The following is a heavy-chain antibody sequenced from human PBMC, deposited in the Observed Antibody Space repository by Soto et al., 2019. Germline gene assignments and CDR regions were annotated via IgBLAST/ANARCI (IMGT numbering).Heavy chain of an antibody. Sequence: GGSLRLSCAASGFTFSGSAMHWVRQASGKGLEWVGRIRSKANSYATAYAASVKGRFTISRDDSKNTAYLQMNSLKTEDTAVYYCTRHQSDYDILTDWLLPGTYFDYWGQGTLVTVSS. D-gene: IGHD3-9*01. J-gene: IGHJ4*02. CDR3: TRHQSDYDILTDWLLPGTYFDY. CDR2: IRSKANSYAT. CDR1: GFTFSGSA. V-gene: IGHV3-73*01.